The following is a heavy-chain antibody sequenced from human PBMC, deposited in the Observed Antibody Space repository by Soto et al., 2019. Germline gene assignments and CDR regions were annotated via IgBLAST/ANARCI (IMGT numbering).Heavy chain of an antibody. D-gene: IGHD3-10*01. J-gene: IGHJ6*03. Sequence: GGSLRLSCAASGFTFSSYWMSWVRQAPGKGLEWVANIKQDGSEKYYVDSVKGRFTISRDNAKNSLYLQMNSLRAEDTAVYYCARGYGSGSYLASYYYYYMDVWGKGTTVTVSS. CDR3: ARGYGSGSYLASYYYYYMDV. V-gene: IGHV3-7*04. CDR1: GFTFSSYW. CDR2: IKQDGSEK.